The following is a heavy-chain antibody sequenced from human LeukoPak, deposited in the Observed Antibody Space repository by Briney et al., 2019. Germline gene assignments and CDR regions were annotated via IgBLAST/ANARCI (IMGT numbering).Heavy chain of an antibody. D-gene: IGHD2-15*01. V-gene: IGHV1-2*02. CDR1: GYTFTSYD. CDR2: INPNSGGT. J-gene: IGHJ6*03. CDR3: ARVVVWQSRGYYYMDV. Sequence: ASVKVSCKASGYTFTSYDINWVRQAPGQGLEWMGWINPNSGGTNYAQKFQGRVTMTRDTSISTAYMELSRLRSDDTAVYYCARVVVWQSRGYYYMDVWGKGTTVTVSS.